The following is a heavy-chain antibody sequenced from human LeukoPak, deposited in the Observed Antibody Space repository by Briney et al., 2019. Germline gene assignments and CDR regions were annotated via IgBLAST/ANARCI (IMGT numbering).Heavy chain of an antibody. CDR3: VQDWAWGAFAY. D-gene: IGHD7-27*01. CDR1: GFTVSSNS. J-gene: IGHJ4*02. V-gene: IGHV3-23*01. Sequence: PGGSLRLSCTVSGFTVSSNSMSWVRQAPGKGLEWVSGISGDAGRTYYADSVKGRFTIYGDNSKNTLYLQMNSLGAEDTAVYYCVQDWAWGAFAYWGQGTLVTVSS. CDR2: ISGDAGRT.